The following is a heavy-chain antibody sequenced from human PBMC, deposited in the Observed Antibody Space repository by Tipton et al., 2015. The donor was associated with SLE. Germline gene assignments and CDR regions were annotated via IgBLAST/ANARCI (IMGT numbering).Heavy chain of an antibody. CDR2: INHSGST. Sequence: TLSLTCAVYGGSFSGYHWSWIRQPPGKGLEWIGEINHSGSTNYNPSLKSRVTISVDTSENQFSLKLSSVTAADTAVYYCARDSTTSNVPGMDVWGQGTTVTVSS. D-gene: IGHD1-26*01. CDR1: GGSFSGYH. J-gene: IGHJ6*02. CDR3: ARDSTTSNVPGMDV. V-gene: IGHV4-34*01.